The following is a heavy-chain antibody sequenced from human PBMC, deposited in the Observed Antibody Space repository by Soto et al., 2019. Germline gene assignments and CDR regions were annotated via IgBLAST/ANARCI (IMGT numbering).Heavy chain of an antibody. J-gene: IGHJ5*02. Sequence: GASVKVSCKASGYTFTCYYMHWVRQAPGQGLEWMGWTNPNSGATYYAQRFQGWVTMTRDTSTTTAYMELTRLMSDDTAVYYCARAISNVAPNWLDPWGQGTLVTVSS. V-gene: IGHV1-2*04. CDR2: TNPNSGAT. CDR3: ARAISNVAPNWLDP. CDR1: GYTFTCYY. D-gene: IGHD2-8*01.